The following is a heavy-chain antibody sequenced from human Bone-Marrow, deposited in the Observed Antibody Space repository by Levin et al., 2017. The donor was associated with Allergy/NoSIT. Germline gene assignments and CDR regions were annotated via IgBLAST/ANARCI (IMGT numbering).Heavy chain of an antibody. Sequence: GGSLRLSCKGSGYSFTSYWISWVRQGPGKGLEWMGRRDTSDGYTNYSQAFQGHVTISADTSINTAYLQWSSLKTSDTAMYYCARRLSSGWYSVDYWGQGTLVTVSS. CDR2: RDTSDGYT. V-gene: IGHV5-10-1*01. CDR1: GYSFTSYW. J-gene: IGHJ4*02. D-gene: IGHD6-19*01. CDR3: ARRLSSGWYSVDY.